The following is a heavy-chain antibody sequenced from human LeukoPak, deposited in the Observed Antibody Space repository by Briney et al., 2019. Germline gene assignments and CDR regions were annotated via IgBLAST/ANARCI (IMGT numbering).Heavy chain of an antibody. Sequence: ASVRVSCKASGYTFTSYGISWVRQAPGQGLEWMGWISAYNGNTNYAQKLQGRVTMTTDTPTSTAYMELRSLRSDDTAVYYCARDEYYYDSSGYLAPFDYWGQGTLVTVSS. V-gene: IGHV1-18*01. CDR3: ARDEYYYDSSGYLAPFDY. D-gene: IGHD3-22*01. CDR2: ISAYNGNT. CDR1: GYTFTSYG. J-gene: IGHJ4*02.